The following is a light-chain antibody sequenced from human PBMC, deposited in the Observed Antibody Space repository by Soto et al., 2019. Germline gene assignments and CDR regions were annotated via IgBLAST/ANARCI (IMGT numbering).Light chain of an antibody. CDR1: QSVSRY. CDR2: DAS. CDR3: QQYDSYSSGP. J-gene: IGKJ1*01. Sequence: IVLTHSPGTLSLSPLERATLSCRSSQSVSRYLAWYQQKPGQAPRLLIYDASYRATGIPARFSGSGSGTEFTLTISNLQPDDFATYYCQQYDSYSSGPFGQGTKVDIK. V-gene: IGKV3-11*01.